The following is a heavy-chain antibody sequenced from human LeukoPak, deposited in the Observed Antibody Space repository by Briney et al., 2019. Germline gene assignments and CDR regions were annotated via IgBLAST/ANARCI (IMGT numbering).Heavy chain of an antibody. V-gene: IGHV4-59*01. J-gene: IGHJ4*02. D-gene: IGHD2-15*01. CDR3: ARGPVGRSSGVDY. CDR2: IYYSGST. CDR1: GGSISSYY. Sequence: PSETLSLTCTVSGGSISSYYWSWIRQPPGKGLEWIGYIYYSGSTNYNPSLKSRVTISVDTSKNQFSLKLSSVTAADTAVYYCARGPVGRSSGVDYWGQGTLVTVSS.